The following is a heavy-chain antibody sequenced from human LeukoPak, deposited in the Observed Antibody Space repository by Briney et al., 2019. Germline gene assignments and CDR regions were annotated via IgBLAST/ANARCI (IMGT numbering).Heavy chain of an antibody. J-gene: IGHJ4*02. D-gene: IGHD5-18*01. CDR1: DFTFSTYA. V-gene: IGHV3-30-3*01. Sequence: QPGGSLRLSCAVSDFTFSTYAMHWVRQAPDKGLEWVAVISYDGGKKYYADSVKGRFTISRDNSKNTLYLQMNSLRTEDTAVCYCASRKDTPHLPDYWGQGTLVTVSS. CDR2: ISYDGGKK. CDR3: ASRKDTPHLPDY.